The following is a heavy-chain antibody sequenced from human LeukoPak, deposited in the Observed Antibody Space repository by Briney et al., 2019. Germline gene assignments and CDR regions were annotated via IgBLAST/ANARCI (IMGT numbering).Heavy chain of an antibody. J-gene: IGHJ5*02. Sequence: PSETLSLTCTVSGGSISSGNYYWSWIRQHPGKGLEWIRYIYYSGGTQYNPSLKSRVTISVDTSKNQFSLRLSSVTAADTAVYYCVRLDILTAANFDPWGQGTLVTVSS. V-gene: IGHV4-31*03. D-gene: IGHD3-9*01. CDR2: IYYSGGT. CDR3: VRLDILTAANFDP. CDR1: GGSISSGNYY.